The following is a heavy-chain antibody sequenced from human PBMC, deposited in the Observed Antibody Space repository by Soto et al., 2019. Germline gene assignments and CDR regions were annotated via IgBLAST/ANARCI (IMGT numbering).Heavy chain of an antibody. D-gene: IGHD6-19*01. V-gene: IGHV3-74*03. J-gene: IGHJ6*03. CDR1: GFTVSSYW. CDR2: IKSEGRST. Sequence: VQLVESGGGLVQPGGALRLSCAASGFTVSSYWMHWVRQDPGRGLVWVSRIKSEGRSTTYADSVRGRFTIARDNAKNTLYLQMTSLRAEEKAVYYCARPAIAVGPGHREDYSYHYMDVWGKGATVTVSS. CDR3: ARPAIAVGPGHREDYSYHYMDV.